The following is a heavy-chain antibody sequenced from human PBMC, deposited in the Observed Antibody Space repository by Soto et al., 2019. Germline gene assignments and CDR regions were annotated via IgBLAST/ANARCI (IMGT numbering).Heavy chain of an antibody. J-gene: IGHJ4*02. CDR3: ARPIAGNCYSFSCFDH. V-gene: IGHV4-39*01. CDR1: GGSIDDSPYY. CDR2: FFHSGAT. Sequence: QLQESGPRLVTPSDTLSLYCSVSGGSIDDSPYYWAWIRQSPGKGLEWIGSFFHSGATYYNPSLASRVVISGGPSNNQFSLHLASVTAADSGTYYCARPIAGNCYSFSCFDHWGQGVLVTVSS. D-gene: IGHD2-15*01.